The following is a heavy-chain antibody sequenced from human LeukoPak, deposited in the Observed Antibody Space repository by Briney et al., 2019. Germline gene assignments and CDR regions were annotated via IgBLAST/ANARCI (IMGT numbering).Heavy chain of an antibody. D-gene: IGHD6-19*01. J-gene: IGHJ4*02. CDR1: GGSFSGYY. Sequence: SETLSLTCAVYGGSFSGYYWSWIRQPPGKGLEWIGEVNHGGSTNYNPSLKSRVTISIDTSKNQFSLRLSSVAAADTAVYYCARDYVGVAGTFDYWGQGTLVTVSS. CDR2: VNHGGST. V-gene: IGHV4-34*01. CDR3: ARDYVGVAGTFDY.